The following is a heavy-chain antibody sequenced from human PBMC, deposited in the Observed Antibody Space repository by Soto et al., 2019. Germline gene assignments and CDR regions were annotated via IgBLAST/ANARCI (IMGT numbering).Heavy chain of an antibody. CDR2: IYHSGST. D-gene: IGHD3-16*02. Sequence: TLSLTCAVSGGSISSGGYSWSWIRQPPGKGLEWIGYIYHSGSTYYNPSLKSRVTISVDTSKNQFSLKLSSVTAADTAVYYCARLYGLDAFDFWGQGTMFTVSS. CDR3: ARLYGLDAFDF. J-gene: IGHJ3*01. CDR1: GGSISSGGYS. V-gene: IGHV4-30-2*01.